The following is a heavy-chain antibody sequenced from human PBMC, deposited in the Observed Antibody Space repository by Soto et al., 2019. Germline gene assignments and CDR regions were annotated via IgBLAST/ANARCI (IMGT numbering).Heavy chain of an antibody. CDR2: IYNTGRT. D-gene: IGHD3-16*01. V-gene: IGHV4-31*03. J-gene: IGHJ5*02. Sequence: QVQLQESGPGLVKPSQTLSLTCTVSGDSITRGAYYWAWIRPHPGKGLEWIGYIYNTGRTYYHPSPKSRLSISLDSSENQFSVKLTSVTAAYTSRYYCARALQYYDCQLDPWGKGTLDTFSS. CDR1: GDSITRGAYY. CDR3: ARALQYYDCQLDP.